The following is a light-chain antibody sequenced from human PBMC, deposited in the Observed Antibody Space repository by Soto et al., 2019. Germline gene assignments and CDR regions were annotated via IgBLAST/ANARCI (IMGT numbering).Light chain of an antibody. V-gene: IGLV1-44*01. CDR3: SSFASSNTWV. CDR1: SSSIGSNA. Sequence: QSVLTQPPSASGTPGQRVTISCSGNSSSIGSNAVNWYQQLPGTAPKLVIYEVTKRPSGVPDRFSGSKSANTASLTVSGLQAEDEADYYCSSFASSNTWVFGGGTKLTVL. J-gene: IGLJ3*02. CDR2: EVT.